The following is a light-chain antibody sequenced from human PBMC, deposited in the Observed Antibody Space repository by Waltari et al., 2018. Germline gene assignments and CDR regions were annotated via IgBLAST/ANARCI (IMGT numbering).Light chain of an antibody. J-gene: IGLJ1*01. Sequence: QYVLTQPPSVSGAPGQTVTIACTGSSSNIEAGYDVDWYQQFPGKAPKLLIYGNIIRPSGVPDRFSGSKSGTSASLAITGLQAEDEADYYCQSYDSSRSGYIFGPVTTVTVL. V-gene: IGLV1-40*01. CDR2: GNI. CDR3: QSYDSSRSGYI. CDR1: SSNIEAGYD.